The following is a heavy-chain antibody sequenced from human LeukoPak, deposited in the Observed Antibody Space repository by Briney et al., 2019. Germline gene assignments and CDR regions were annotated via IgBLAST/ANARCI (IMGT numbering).Heavy chain of an antibody. CDR3: AREGYYDSSGYFNNWFDP. CDR1: GGSISSGDYY. J-gene: IGHJ5*02. V-gene: IGHV4-30-4*01. CDR2: IYYSGST. Sequence: SQTLSLTCTVSGGSISSGDYYWSWIRQPPGKGLEWIGYIYYSGSTYYNPSLKSRVTISVDTSKNQFSLKLGSVTAADTAVYYCAREGYYDSSGYFNNWFDPWGQGTLITVSS. D-gene: IGHD3-22*01.